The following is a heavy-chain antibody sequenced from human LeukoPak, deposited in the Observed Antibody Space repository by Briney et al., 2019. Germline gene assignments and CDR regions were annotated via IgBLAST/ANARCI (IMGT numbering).Heavy chain of an antibody. V-gene: IGHV3-23*01. Sequence: PGGSLRLPCAASGFTFSSFAMSWVRQAPGKGLEWVSAISGSGGTTYYADSVKGRFTISRDNSKNTLYLQMNSLRAEDTAVYYCASSTYYSDSSGYSLGYWGQGTLVTVSS. D-gene: IGHD3-22*01. J-gene: IGHJ4*02. CDR2: ISGSGGTT. CDR3: ASSTYYSDSSGYSLGY. CDR1: GFTFSSFA.